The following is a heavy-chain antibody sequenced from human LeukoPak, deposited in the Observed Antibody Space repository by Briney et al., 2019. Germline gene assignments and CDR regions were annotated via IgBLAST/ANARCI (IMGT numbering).Heavy chain of an antibody. Sequence: SETLSLTCTVSGGSISSYYWSWIRQPPGKGLEWIGYIYYRGSTNYNPSLKSRLTMSVDTSKNQFSLKLSSVTAADTAVYYCTRSLGVVIHGGMDVWGQGTTVTVSS. CDR3: TRSLGVVIHGGMDV. CDR2: IYYRGST. D-gene: IGHD3-3*01. CDR1: GGSISSYY. J-gene: IGHJ6*02. V-gene: IGHV4-59*01.